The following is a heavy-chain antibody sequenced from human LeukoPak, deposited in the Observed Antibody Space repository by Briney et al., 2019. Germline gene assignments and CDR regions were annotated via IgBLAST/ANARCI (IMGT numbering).Heavy chain of an antibody. V-gene: IGHV3-23*01. CDR1: GVTFSSYT. D-gene: IGHD6-19*01. CDR3: AKLSSYSSGWG. CDR2: ISGSGSST. J-gene: IGHJ4*02. Sequence: PGESLRLSCAASGVTFSSYTINWVRQAPGKGLEWVSGISGSGSSTFYADSVKGRFTISRDNSKNTVYLQMNSLRAEDTAVYYCAKLSSYSSGWGWGQGTLVTVSS.